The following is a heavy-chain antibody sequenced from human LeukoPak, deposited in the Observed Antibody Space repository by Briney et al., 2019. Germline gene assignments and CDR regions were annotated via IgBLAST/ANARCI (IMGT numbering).Heavy chain of an antibody. CDR1: GGSISSYY. J-gene: IGHJ4*02. Sequence: SETLSLTCTVSGGSISSYYWSWIRQPPGKGLERIGYVFYSGSTNYNPSLKGRVTISVDTSKNQFSLKLTSVTAADTAVYYCARRAGNYYESSAHYDWGQGTLVTVSS. CDR3: ARRAGNYYESSAHYD. V-gene: IGHV4-59*01. D-gene: IGHD3-22*01. CDR2: VFYSGST.